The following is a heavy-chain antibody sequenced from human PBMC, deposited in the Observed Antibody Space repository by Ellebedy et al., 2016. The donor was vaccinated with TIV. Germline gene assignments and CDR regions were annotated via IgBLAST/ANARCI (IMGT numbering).Heavy chain of an antibody. CDR1: GFTFSSYS. V-gene: IGHV3-48*04. J-gene: IGHJ6*02. CDR3: ARGHYYDSSGYYQEKYYYYGMDV. CDR2: IVSSSDTI. Sequence: GESLKISCAASGFTFSSYSMNWVRQAPGKGLEWIAYIVSSSDTIYYADSVKGRFTISRDNAKNTLYLQMNSLRAEDTAVYYCARGHYYDSSGYYQEKYYYYGMDVWGQGTTVTVSS. D-gene: IGHD3-22*01.